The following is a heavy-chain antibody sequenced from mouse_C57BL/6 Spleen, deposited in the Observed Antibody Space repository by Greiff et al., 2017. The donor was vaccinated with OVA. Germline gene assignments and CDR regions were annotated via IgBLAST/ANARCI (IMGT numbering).Heavy chain of an antibody. CDR1: GYAFSSSW. V-gene: IGHV1-82*01. J-gene: IGHJ2*01. CDR3: AREEGDYDEFDY. Sequence: VKLMESGPELVKPGASVKISCKASGYAFSSSWMNWVKQRPGKGLEWIGRIYPGDGDTNYNGKFKGKATLTADKSSSTAYMQLSSLTSEDSAVYCCAREEGDYDEFDYWGQGTTLTVSS. D-gene: IGHD2-4*01. CDR2: IYPGDGDT.